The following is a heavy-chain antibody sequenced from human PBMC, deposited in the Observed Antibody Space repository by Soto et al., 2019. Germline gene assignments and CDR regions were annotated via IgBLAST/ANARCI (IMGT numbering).Heavy chain of an antibody. V-gene: IGHV1-46*01. D-gene: IGHD2-21*02. CDR3: ARTYCAADCPRRDFDY. Sequence: ASVSVSCKASGYILSSYNMHWVRQAPGQGLEWMGMINPSGGRTSYAQKFHDRVTMTRDTSTNTVYMELSSLRSDDTAVYYCARTYCAADCPRRDFDYWGQGTLVTVSS. CDR1: GYILSSYN. J-gene: IGHJ4*02. CDR2: INPSGGRT.